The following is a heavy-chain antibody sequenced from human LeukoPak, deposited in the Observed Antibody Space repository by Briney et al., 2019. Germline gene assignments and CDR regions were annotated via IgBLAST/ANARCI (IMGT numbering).Heavy chain of an antibody. CDR2: ISYDGTNK. CDR1: GFTFSSYA. D-gene: IGHD3-10*01. CDR3: ARAPVWFGWGYFDY. J-gene: IGHJ4*02. Sequence: GGSLRLSCAASGFTFSSYAMHWVRQAPGKGLEWVAVISYDGTNKYYADSVMGRFTISRDNSKNTLYLHMNSLRAEDTAVYYCARAPVWFGWGYFDYWGQGTLVTVSS. V-gene: IGHV3-30-3*01.